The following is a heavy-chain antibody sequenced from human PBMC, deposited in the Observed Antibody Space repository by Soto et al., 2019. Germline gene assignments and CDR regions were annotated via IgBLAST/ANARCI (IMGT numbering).Heavy chain of an antibody. D-gene: IGHD4-17*01. V-gene: IGHV1-46*01. CDR2: INPSGGST. Sequence: ASVKVSCKASGYTFTSYDINWVRQAPGQGLEWMGIINPSGGSTSYAQKFQGRVTMTRDTSTSTVYMELSSLRSEDTAVYYCARVHGDYALGYYGMDVWGQGTTVTVSS. J-gene: IGHJ6*02. CDR1: GYTFTSYD. CDR3: ARVHGDYALGYYGMDV.